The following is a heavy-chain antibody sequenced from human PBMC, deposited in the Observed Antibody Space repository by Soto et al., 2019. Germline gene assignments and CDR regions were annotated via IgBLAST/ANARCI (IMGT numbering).Heavy chain of an antibody. CDR2: ISSSSSYT. CDR1: GFTFSDYY. Sequence: QVQLVESGGGLVKPGGSLRLSCAASGFTFSDYYMSWIRQAPGKGLEWVSYISSSSSYTNYEDSVKGRFTISRDNAKNSLYLQMNSLIAEDTAVYYCAREVGARPYNWFDPWGQGTLVTVSS. D-gene: IGHD1-26*01. V-gene: IGHV3-11*05. CDR3: AREVGARPYNWFDP. J-gene: IGHJ5*02.